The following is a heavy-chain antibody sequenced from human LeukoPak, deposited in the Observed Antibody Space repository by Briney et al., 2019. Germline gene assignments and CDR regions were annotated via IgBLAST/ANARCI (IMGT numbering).Heavy chain of an antibody. CDR2: IIPIFGTA. CDR1: GGTFSSYA. V-gene: IGHV1-69*05. CDR3: ARDPVRGMSMFHMDY. J-gene: IGHJ4*02. Sequence: ASVKVSCKASGGTFSSYAINWVRQAPGQGLEWMGRIIPIFGTANYAQKFQGRVTITTDESTSTAYTELSSLRSEDTAVYYCARDPVRGMSMFHMDYWGQGTLVTVSS. D-gene: IGHD3-10*01.